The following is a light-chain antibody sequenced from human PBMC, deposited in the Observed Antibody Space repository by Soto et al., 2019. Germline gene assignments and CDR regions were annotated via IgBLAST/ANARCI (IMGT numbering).Light chain of an antibody. CDR3: QQYGSSLET. Sequence: EIVLTQSPGTLSLSPGERATLSCRASQSVSSSYLAWYQQKPGQAPRLLIYGASSRATGIPDRFSGSGSGTEFTLPISRLEPEDFAVYYCQQYGSSLETFGPGTKVDIK. V-gene: IGKV3-20*01. CDR1: QSVSSSY. J-gene: IGKJ3*01. CDR2: GAS.